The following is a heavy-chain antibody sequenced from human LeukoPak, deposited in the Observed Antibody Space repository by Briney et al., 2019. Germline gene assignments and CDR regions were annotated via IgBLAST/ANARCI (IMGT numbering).Heavy chain of an antibody. CDR3: ARASVTTVEFDS. CDR2: INHSRNT. Sequence: PSETLSLTCAVYGGSFSGFYWGWIRQPPGKGLEWIGEINHSRNTNYNPSLKSRVSLSVDTSKTQFSLKLSSVTAADTAVYYCARASVTTVEFDSWGRGTLVSVSS. V-gene: IGHV4-34*01. J-gene: IGHJ4*02. CDR1: GGSFSGFY. D-gene: IGHD4-23*01.